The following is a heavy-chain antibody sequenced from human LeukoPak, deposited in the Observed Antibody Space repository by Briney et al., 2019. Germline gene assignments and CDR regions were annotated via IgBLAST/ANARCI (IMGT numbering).Heavy chain of an antibody. V-gene: IGHV3-48*01. CDR1: GFIFGNHA. CDR2: INSSSGTI. D-gene: IGHD3-22*01. Sequence: GGSLRLSCAASGFIFGNHAMSWVRQAPGKGLEWVSYINSSSGTIIYADSVKGRFTMQMNSLRAEDTAVYYCAKEGDNTGYRYFDDWGQGTLVTVSS. J-gene: IGHJ4*02. CDR3: AKEGDNTGYRYFDD.